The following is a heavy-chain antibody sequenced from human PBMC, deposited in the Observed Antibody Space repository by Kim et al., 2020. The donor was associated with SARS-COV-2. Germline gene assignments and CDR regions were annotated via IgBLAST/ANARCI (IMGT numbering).Heavy chain of an antibody. V-gene: IGHV4-34*01. CDR1: GGSFSGYH. Sequence: SETLSLTCAVYGGSFSGYHWSWIRQPPGKGLEWIGEINHSGSINSNPSLKSRVTISIDTSKNQFSLKLTSVTAADTAFYFCAIGRAGVVPCPMLGIGPHYDYFLMDVWGHGTTVTVSS. D-gene: IGHD3-10*01. CDR3: AIGRAGVVPCPMLGIGPHYDYFLMDV. CDR2: INHSGSI. J-gene: IGHJ6*02.